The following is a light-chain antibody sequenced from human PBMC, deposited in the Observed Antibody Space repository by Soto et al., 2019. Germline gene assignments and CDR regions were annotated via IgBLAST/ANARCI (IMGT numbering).Light chain of an antibody. CDR2: GAS. Sequence: IVVTQSPVTLSVSPWERATLFCRASQSVSSNLAWYQQKPAKAPRLLIYGASTRATGIPARFSGSGSGTEFTLTISSLQSDDFALYYCQQYSNWPTFGQGTKVDIK. V-gene: IGKV3-15*01. J-gene: IGKJ1*01. CDR1: QSVSSN. CDR3: QQYSNWPT.